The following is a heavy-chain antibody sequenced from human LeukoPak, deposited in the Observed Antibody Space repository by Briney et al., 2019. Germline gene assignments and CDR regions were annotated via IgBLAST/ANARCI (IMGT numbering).Heavy chain of an antibody. J-gene: IGHJ3*01. Sequence: ASVKVSCKASGYTFTGYYMHWVRQAPGQGLEWMGWINPNSGGTNYAQKFQGRVTMTRDTSISIAYMELSSLRNDDTAVYYCTREEPQYCSGGACYSYAFDLWGQGTMVIVSS. CDR2: INPNSGGT. CDR1: GYTFTGYY. D-gene: IGHD2-15*01. V-gene: IGHV1-2*02. CDR3: TREEPQYCSGGACYSYAFDL.